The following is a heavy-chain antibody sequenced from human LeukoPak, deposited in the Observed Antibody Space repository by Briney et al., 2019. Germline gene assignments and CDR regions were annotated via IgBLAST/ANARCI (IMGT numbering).Heavy chain of an antibody. CDR2: LNPNDGGT. J-gene: IGHJ4*02. CDR1: GYTFTDYY. CDR3: ARANFLYCSSSTCLFDY. V-gene: IGHV1-2*02. Sequence: SVKVSCKASGYTFTDYYMHWVRQAPGQGFEWMGWLNPNDGGTNYAQKFQGRVTMTRDTSISTAHMEVSRLRSDDTAVYYCARANFLYCSSSTCLFDYWGQGTLVTVSS. D-gene: IGHD2-2*01.